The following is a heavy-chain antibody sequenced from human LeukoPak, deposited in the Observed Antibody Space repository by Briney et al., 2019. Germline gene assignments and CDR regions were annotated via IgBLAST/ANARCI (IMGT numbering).Heavy chain of an antibody. CDR2: IEKDGSEK. J-gene: IGHJ4*02. D-gene: IGHD6-13*01. CDR3: ARRGSSSSWFWSD. Sequence: GGSLRLSCADSGLTLSKYWMTWDRQAPGKGLEWVANIEKDGSEKYYLDSVKGRFSISRDNAKNSLYLQMNSLTVEDTAVYQCARRGSSSSWFWSDWGQGTLVTVSS. V-gene: IGHV3-7*01. CDR1: GLTLSKYW.